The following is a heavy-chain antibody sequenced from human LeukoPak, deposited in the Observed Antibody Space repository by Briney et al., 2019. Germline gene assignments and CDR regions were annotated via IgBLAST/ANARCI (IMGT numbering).Heavy chain of an antibody. D-gene: IGHD2-2*01. Sequence: SQTLSLTCAISGDSVSSDSAAWNWIRQSPSRGLEWLGRTYYRSKWYTDYAVSVKSRMTINPDTSKNQFSLHLNSVTPEDTAVYYCARGIVVVPAALNLYYYYYYMDVWGKGTTVTVSS. CDR3: ARGIVVVPAALNLYYYYYYMDV. J-gene: IGHJ6*03. CDR2: TYYRSKWYT. CDR1: GDSVSSDSAA. V-gene: IGHV6-1*01.